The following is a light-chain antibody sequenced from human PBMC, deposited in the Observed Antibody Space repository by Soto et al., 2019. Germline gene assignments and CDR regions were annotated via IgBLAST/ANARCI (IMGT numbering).Light chain of an antibody. V-gene: IGLV2-14*01. CDR3: TSYTSGSTLYV. CDR2: EVS. J-gene: IGLJ1*01. CDR1: SSDVGTYNF. Sequence: QSVLTQPASVSGSPGQSITISCTGTSSDVGTYNFVSWYQQHPGKAPKLMIYEVSNRPSGVSSRFSGSKSGNTASLTISGLQAEDDDDYYCTSYTSGSTLYVSGTRTKVTVL.